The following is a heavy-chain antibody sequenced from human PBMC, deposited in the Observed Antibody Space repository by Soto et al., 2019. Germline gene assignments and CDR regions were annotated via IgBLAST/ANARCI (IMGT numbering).Heavy chain of an antibody. V-gene: IGHV3-21*01. D-gene: IGHD3-10*01. Sequence: EVQLVESGGGLVKPGGSLRLSCAASGFTFSSYSMNWVRQAPGKGLEWVSSISSSSSYIYYADSVKGRFTISRDNAKNSLYLQMNSLRAEDTAVYYCASFGFGELSWNYFDYWGQGTLVTVSS. J-gene: IGHJ4*02. CDR1: GFTFSSYS. CDR2: ISSSSSYI. CDR3: ASFGFGELSWNYFDY.